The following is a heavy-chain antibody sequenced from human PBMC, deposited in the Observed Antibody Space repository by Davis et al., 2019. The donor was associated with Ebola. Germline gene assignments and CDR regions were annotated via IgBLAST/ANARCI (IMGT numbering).Heavy chain of an antibody. CDR3: ARGVGGVGAWFDP. Sequence: GESLKISCKGSGYSFTSYWIAWVRQMPGKGLEWMGIIYPGDSDTRYSPSFEGQVTISVDRSITTAHLQWSSLKASDTAIYYCARGVGGVGAWFDPWGQGTLVTVSS. J-gene: IGHJ5*02. CDR2: IYPGDSDT. D-gene: IGHD3-16*01. CDR1: GYSFTSYW. V-gene: IGHV5-51*01.